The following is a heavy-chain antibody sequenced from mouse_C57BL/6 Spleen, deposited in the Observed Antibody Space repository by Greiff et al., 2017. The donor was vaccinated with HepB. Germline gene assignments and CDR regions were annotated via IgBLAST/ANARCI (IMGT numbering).Heavy chain of an antibody. Sequence: EVQRVESGEGLVKPGGSLKLSCAASGFTFSSYAMSWVRQTPEKRLEWVAYISSGGDYIYYADTVKGRFTISRDNARNTLYLQMSSLKSEDTAMYYCTRDALITSGYAMDYWGQGTSVTVSS. CDR2: ISSGGDYI. CDR3: TRDALITSGYAMDY. V-gene: IGHV5-9-1*02. J-gene: IGHJ4*01. D-gene: IGHD1-1*01. CDR1: GFTFSSYA.